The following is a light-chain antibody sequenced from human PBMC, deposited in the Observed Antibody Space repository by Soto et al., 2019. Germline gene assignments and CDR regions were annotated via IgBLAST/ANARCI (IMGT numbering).Light chain of an antibody. CDR3: QQSYSDPRT. CDR1: QNIKMY. J-gene: IGKJ1*01. Sequence: DIQITQSPSSRSASVEDRVTITCRASQNIKMYLSWYQQKPGKAPNLLITAASRRQSGVPARFSGSGSGTDYTLTITSLQPKDFAIYYCQQSYSDPRTFGQGTKVDIK. CDR2: AAS. V-gene: IGKV1-39*01.